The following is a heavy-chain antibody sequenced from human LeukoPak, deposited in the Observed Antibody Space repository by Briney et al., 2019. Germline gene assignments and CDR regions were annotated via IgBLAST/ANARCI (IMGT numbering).Heavy chain of an antibody. CDR1: GYTFTSYG. V-gene: IGHV1-18*01. CDR2: ISAYNGDT. J-gene: IGHJ4*02. CDR3: ARAYDSSGYRYFDF. Sequence: ASVKVSCKASGYTFTSYGINWVRQAPGQGLEWMGWISAYNGDTNYAQKLQGGVTMTTDTSASTAYMDLRSLRSDDTAVYYCARAYDSSGYRYFDFWGQGTLVTVSS. D-gene: IGHD3-22*01.